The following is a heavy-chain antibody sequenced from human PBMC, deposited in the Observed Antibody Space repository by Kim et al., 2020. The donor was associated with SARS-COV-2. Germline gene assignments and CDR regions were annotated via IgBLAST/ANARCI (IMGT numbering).Heavy chain of an antibody. D-gene: IGHD2-2*01. J-gene: IGHJ6*02. V-gene: IGHV3-13*04. CDR2: IGTAGDT. CDR3: ARGGCSSTSGYGSSYYYGMDV. Sequence: GGSMRLSCAASGFTFSSYDMHWVRQATGKGLEWVSAIGTAGDTNYPGSVKGRFTISRENAKNSLYLQMNSLRAGDTAVYYCARGGCSSTSGYGSSYYYGMDVWGQGTTVTVSS. CDR1: GFTFSSYD.